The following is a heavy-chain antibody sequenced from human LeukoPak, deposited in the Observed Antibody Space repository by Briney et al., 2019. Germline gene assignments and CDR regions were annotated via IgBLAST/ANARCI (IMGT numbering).Heavy chain of an antibody. CDR2: ISYDGSNK. D-gene: IGHD3-22*01. CDR1: GFTFSSYG. Sequence: PGGSLRLSCAASGFTFSSYGMHWVRQAPGKGLEWVAVISYDGSNKYYADSVKGRFTISRDNSKNTLYLQMNSLRAEDRAVCYCAKATGEYYDTWGQGTLVTVSS. V-gene: IGHV3-30*18. J-gene: IGHJ4*02. CDR3: AKATGEYYDT.